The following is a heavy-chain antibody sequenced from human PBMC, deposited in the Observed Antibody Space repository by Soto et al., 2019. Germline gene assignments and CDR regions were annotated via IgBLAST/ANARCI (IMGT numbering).Heavy chain of an antibody. V-gene: IGHV1-18*01. CDR2: ISAYNGNT. J-gene: IGHJ3*02. CDR1: GYTFTSYC. D-gene: IGHD6-6*01. CDR3: ARWEYQYSSSTPLGAFDI. Sequence: ASVKVSCKASGYTFTSYCISWVRQAPGQGLEWMGWISAYNGNTNYAQKLQGRVTMTTDTSTSTAYMELRSLRSDDTAVYYCARWEYQYSSSTPLGAFDIWGQGTMVTVSS.